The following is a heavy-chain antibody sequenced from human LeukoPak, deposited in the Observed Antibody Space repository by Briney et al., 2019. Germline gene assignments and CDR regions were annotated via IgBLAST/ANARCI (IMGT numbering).Heavy chain of an antibody. D-gene: IGHD6-13*01. J-gene: IGHJ5*02. CDR1: GFLYSSYA. Sequence: GGPVRLSCTASGFLYSSYAMHGLRGAPGRGRGGVALISDEGSNNYYADSGKGRFTISRDNSKNSLYLQMNSLRAEDTAVYYCASSAGGVAFDPGGQGTLVSVSS. V-gene: IGHV3-30-3*01. CDR2: ISDEGSNN. CDR3: ASSAGGVAFDP.